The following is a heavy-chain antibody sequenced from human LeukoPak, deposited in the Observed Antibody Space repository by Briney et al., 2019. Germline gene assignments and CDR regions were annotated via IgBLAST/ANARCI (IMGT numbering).Heavy chain of an antibody. D-gene: IGHD2-8*01. Sequence: GGSLRLFCAASGFTFSSYAMHWVRQAPGKGLEWVSGISWNSGSIGYADSVKGRFTISRDNAKNSLYLQMNSLRAEDMALYYCARERTNGVCLDYWGQGTLVTVSS. V-gene: IGHV3-9*03. J-gene: IGHJ4*02. CDR3: ARERTNGVCLDY. CDR1: GFTFSSYA. CDR2: ISWNSGSI.